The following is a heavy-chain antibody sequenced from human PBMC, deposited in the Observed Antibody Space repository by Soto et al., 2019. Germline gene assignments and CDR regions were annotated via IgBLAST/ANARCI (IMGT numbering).Heavy chain of an antibody. CDR1: GYTFTRNA. Sequence: QVQLVQSGAEVKKPGASVKVSCKASGYTFTRNAIHWVRQAPGQRLEWVGKIDAGNGNTKYSQKFQDRVTITRATSASAANMELRTLRADDTSIYYCARAGTDYSRFDSWGQGTLVTVSS. CDR2: IDAGNGNT. D-gene: IGHD3-9*01. V-gene: IGHV1-3*01. CDR3: ARAGTDYSRFDS. J-gene: IGHJ5*01.